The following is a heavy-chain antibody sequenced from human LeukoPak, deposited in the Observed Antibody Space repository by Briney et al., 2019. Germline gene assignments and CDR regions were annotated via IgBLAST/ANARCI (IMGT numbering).Heavy chain of an antibody. CDR3: AREEGCSSTSCYMDY. D-gene: IGHD2-2*02. CDR2: ISSSRSTI. Sequence: PGGSLRLSCAASGFTFSSYSMNWVRQAPGKGLEWVSYISSSRSTIYYAGSVKGRFTISRDNAKNSLYLQMNSLRAEDTAVYYCAREEGCSSTSCYMDYWGQGTLVTVSS. V-gene: IGHV3-48*01. J-gene: IGHJ4*02. CDR1: GFTFSSYS.